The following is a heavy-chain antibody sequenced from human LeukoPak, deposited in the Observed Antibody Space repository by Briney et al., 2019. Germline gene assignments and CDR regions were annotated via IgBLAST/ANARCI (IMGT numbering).Heavy chain of an antibody. CDR2: INPNSGGT. CDR1: GYTFTGYY. J-gene: IGHJ6*03. D-gene: IGHD1-26*01. CDR3: ARAWEQHYYMDV. V-gene: IGHV1-2*04. Sequence: ASVKVSCKASGYTFTGYYMHWVRQAPGQGLEWMGWINPNSGGTNYAQKFQGWVTMTRDTSISTAYMEQSRLGSDDTAVYYCARAWEQHYYMDVGGKGTTVTVPS.